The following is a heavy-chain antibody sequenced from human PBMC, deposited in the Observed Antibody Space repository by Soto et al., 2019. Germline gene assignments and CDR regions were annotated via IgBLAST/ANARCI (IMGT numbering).Heavy chain of an antibody. Sequence: QGHLVQSGAEVKKPGASVKVSCKASGYIFNNHAMHWVRQAPGQRLELMGWINAGNVNTYFSQNFKDRVTFTRDTIATTVFMERTSLTSEDTAVYYCARDQSGIGYYVDWFDPWGQGTLVTVSS. CDR1: GYIFNNHA. D-gene: IGHD3-10*02. CDR2: INAGNVNT. V-gene: IGHV1-3*01. J-gene: IGHJ5*02. CDR3: ARDQSGIGYYVDWFDP.